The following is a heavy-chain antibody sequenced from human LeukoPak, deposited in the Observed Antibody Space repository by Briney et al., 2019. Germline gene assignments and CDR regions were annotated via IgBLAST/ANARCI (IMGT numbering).Heavy chain of an antibody. CDR1: GGSFSGYY. Sequence: SETLSLTCAVYGGSFSGYYWSWIRQPPGKGLEWIGEINHSGSNNYNPSLKSRVTISVDTSKNQFSLKLSSVTAADTAVYYCARVRWLQPIFDYWGQGTLVTVSS. CDR3: ARVRWLQPIFDY. CDR2: INHSGSN. V-gene: IGHV4-34*01. D-gene: IGHD5-24*01. J-gene: IGHJ4*02.